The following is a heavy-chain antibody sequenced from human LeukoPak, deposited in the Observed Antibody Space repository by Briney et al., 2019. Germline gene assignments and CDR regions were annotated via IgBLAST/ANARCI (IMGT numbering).Heavy chain of an antibody. V-gene: IGHV3-30*02. D-gene: IGHD5-18*01. CDR1: GFTFSSYG. J-gene: IGHJ4*02. CDR2: IRYDGSNK. Sequence: GGSLRLSCAASGFTFSSYGMHWVRQAPGKGLEWVAFIRYDGSNKYYADSVKGRFTISRDNSKNTLYLHVNSLRPEDTAVYYCAKVDTGILRYYYFDYWGQGTLVTVSS. CDR3: AKVDTGILRYYYFDY.